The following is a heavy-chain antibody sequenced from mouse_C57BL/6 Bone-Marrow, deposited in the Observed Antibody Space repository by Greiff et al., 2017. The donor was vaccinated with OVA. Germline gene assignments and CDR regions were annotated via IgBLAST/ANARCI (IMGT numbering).Heavy chain of an antibody. CDR3: AKTGFITTVVATLDWYFGV. CDR2: IWSGGST. Sequence: VQLQQSGPGLVQPSQSLSITCTVSGFSLTSYGVHWVRQPPGQGLEWLGVIWSGGSTDYNAAFISSLSISKDNSKSQVFFKMNSLQADDTAIYYCAKTGFITTVVATLDWYFGVWGTGTTVTVSS. J-gene: IGHJ1*03. V-gene: IGHV2-4*01. CDR1: GFSLTSYG. D-gene: IGHD1-1*01.